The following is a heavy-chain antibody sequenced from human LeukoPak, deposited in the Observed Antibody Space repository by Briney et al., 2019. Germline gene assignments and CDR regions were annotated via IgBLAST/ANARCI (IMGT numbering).Heavy chain of an antibody. Sequence: SETLSLTCAVYGGSFSGYYWSWIRQPPGKGLEWIGEINHSGSTNYNPSLKSRVTISVDTSKNQFSLKLSSVTAADTAVYYCARGDYNILTGYYSYFDNWGQGTLVTVSS. V-gene: IGHV4-34*01. D-gene: IGHD3-9*01. CDR3: ARGDYNILTGYYSYFDN. J-gene: IGHJ4*02. CDR1: GGSFSGYY. CDR2: INHSGST.